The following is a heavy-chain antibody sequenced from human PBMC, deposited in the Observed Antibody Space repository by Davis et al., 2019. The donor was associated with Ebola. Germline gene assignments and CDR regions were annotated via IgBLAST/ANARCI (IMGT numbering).Heavy chain of an antibody. D-gene: IGHD1-26*01. J-gene: IGHJ4*02. V-gene: IGHV3-30*03. CDR1: GFTFSRYG. CDR3: ASQGYCTDIECTQAPSGY. Sequence: GESLNISCAASGFTFSRYGMHWVRQAPGTGLEWVAVISADGTKSSYTDSVRRRFTISRDNSKKTLYLQMNSLTADDTAVYYCASQGYCTDIECTQAPSGYWGQGTLVTVSS. CDR2: ISADGTKS.